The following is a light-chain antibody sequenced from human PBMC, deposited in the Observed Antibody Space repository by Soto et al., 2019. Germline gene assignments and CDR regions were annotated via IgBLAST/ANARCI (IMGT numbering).Light chain of an antibody. CDR1: DSDIGGYNF. Sequence: QSALTQPASVSGSPGQSITIPCTGSDSDIGGYNFVSWYQQNPGKAPKLLIFEVSNRPSGIPYRFSGSKSGNTASLTISGLQAEDEADYYCSSYTTATTLVFGGGTKLTVL. CDR2: EVS. V-gene: IGLV2-14*01. J-gene: IGLJ2*01. CDR3: SSYTTATTLV.